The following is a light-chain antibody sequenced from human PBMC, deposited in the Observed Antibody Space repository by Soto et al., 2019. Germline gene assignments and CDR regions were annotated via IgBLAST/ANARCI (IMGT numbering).Light chain of an antibody. CDR3: QQYNHWPT. CDR1: QSVSSN. Sequence: EIVMTQSPATLSVSPGERATLSCRASQSVSSNLAWYQQKPGQAPRLLIYGASTRATGIPASFSGSGSGTEFTLTISSLQSEEFAVYYCQQYNHWPTFGQGTKVEIK. V-gene: IGKV3-15*01. J-gene: IGKJ1*01. CDR2: GAS.